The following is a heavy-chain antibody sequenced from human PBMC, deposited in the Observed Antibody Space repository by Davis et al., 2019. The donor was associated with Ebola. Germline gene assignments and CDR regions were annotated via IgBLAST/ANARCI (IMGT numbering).Heavy chain of an antibody. V-gene: IGHV3-66*02. CDR1: GFTFSSYS. CDR2: IYSGGST. J-gene: IGHJ3*02. CDR3: ARGDSLGDI. Sequence: GESLKISCAASGFTFSSYSMNWVRQAPGKGLEWVSVIYSGGSTYYADSVEGRFTISRHSSENTLYLQMNSLRAEDTAVYYCARGDSLGDIWGQGTMVTVSS. D-gene: IGHD3-10*01.